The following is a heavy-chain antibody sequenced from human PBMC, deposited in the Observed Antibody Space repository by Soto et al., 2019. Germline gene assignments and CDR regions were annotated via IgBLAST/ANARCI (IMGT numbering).Heavy chain of an antibody. CDR3: AKLSVGSWAPNKSEFDP. Sequence: PGGSLRLSCAASGFTFSSYAMSWVRQAPGKGLEWVSAISGSGGSTYYADSVKGRFTISRDNSKNTLYLQMNSLRAEDTAVYYCAKLSVGSWAPNKSEFDPWGQGTLVTVSS. CDR1: GFTFSSYA. J-gene: IGHJ5*02. D-gene: IGHD6-13*01. V-gene: IGHV3-23*01. CDR2: ISGSGGST.